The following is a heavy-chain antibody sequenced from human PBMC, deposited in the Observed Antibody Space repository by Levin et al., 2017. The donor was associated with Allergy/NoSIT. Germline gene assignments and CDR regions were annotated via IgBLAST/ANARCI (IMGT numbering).Heavy chain of an antibody. CDR1: GFSFSAFG. CDR2: ISYDGNDK. J-gene: IGHJ4*02. V-gene: IGHV3-30*18. Sequence: GGSLRLSCAASGFSFSAFGMHWVRQAPGKGLEWVAVISYDGNDKYYADSVKGRFTISRDTPKNTLHLQMNSLRTEDTAVYYCVEDIVFGTSSWALDFWGQGALVTVSS. CDR3: VEDIVFGTSSWALDF. D-gene: IGHD6-13*01.